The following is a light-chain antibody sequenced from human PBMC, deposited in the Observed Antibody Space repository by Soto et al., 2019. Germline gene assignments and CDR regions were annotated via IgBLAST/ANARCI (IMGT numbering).Light chain of an antibody. V-gene: IGKV1-39*01. CDR1: QSISSY. CDR3: QQSYSTPPWT. Sequence: DIQMTQSPSSLSASVVDRVTITCRASQSISSYLNWYQQKPGKAPKLLIYAASSLQSGAPSSFSGSGSGTDFTLTISSLQPEDFATYYCQQSYSTPPWTFGQGTKVEIK. J-gene: IGKJ1*01. CDR2: AAS.